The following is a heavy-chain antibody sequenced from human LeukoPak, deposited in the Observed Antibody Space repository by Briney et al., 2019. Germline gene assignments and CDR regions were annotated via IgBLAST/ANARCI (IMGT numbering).Heavy chain of an antibody. Sequence: SETLSLTCAVYGGSFSGYYWSWIRQPPGKGLEWIGEINHSGSTNYNPSLKSRVTISVDTSKNQFSLKLSSVTAAGTAVYYCARGRTNRLGYWGQGTLVTVSS. CDR2: INHSGST. J-gene: IGHJ4*02. V-gene: IGHV4-34*01. CDR1: GGSFSGYY. D-gene: IGHD1-14*01. CDR3: ARGRTNRLGY.